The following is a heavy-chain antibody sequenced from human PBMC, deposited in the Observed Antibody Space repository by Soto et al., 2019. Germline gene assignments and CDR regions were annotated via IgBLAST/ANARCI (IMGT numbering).Heavy chain of an antibody. Sequence: VQLRESGPGLVKPSETLSLSCTVSGGSISGSYWSWVRQPAGKGLEWIGRIYSSGSSNYTPSLTSRLPTSLDTSTNPFSLTLRSVTAADTAIYYCATLFTVTTDYYFGMDVWGQGTTVTVSS. CDR3: ATLFTVTTDYYFGMDV. J-gene: IGHJ6*02. CDR2: IYSSGSS. D-gene: IGHD4-17*01. CDR1: GGSISGSY. V-gene: IGHV4-4*07.